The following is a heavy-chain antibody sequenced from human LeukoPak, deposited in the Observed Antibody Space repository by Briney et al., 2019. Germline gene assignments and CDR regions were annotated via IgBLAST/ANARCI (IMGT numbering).Heavy chain of an antibody. CDR3: ARDALDGDYPYLYYYGMDV. Sequence: GGSLRLSCAASGFTFSSYSMNWVRQAPGKGLEWVSSISSSSSYIYYADSVKGRFTISRDNAKNSLYLQMNSLRAEDTAVYYCARDALDGDYPYLYYYGMDVWGQGTTVTVSS. V-gene: IGHV3-21*01. J-gene: IGHJ6*02. CDR1: GFTFSSYS. D-gene: IGHD4-17*01. CDR2: ISSSSSYI.